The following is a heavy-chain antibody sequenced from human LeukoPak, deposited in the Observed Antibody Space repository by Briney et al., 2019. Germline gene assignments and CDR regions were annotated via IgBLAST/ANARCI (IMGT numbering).Heavy chain of an antibody. V-gene: IGHV3-23*01. CDR2: ISNSDGSS. Sequence: GGSLRLSCAASGFAFNSFAMNWVRQAPGKGLEWVSSISNSDGSSHYADFVKGRFTISRDNSKNTLHLQMNSLRAEDTAVYYCAKSLGVGSYTRYKGFDQWGQGTLVTVSS. CDR3: AKSLGVGSYTRYKGFDQ. D-gene: IGHD3-16*02. CDR1: GFAFNSFA. J-gene: IGHJ4*02.